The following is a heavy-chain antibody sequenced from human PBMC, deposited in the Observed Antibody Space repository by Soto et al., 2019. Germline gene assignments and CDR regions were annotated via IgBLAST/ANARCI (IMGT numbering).Heavy chain of an antibody. Sequence: PSETLSLTCSVSGGSMSKFYWSWIRKTAGKGLEWMGRVYATGTSDYNPSLRSRIAMSVDISKKTFSLRLRSVTAADTGVYYCVRDGSNTIRDCFDPWGQRILVRVSS. CDR2: VYATGTS. D-gene: IGHD3-10*01. CDR1: GGSMSKFY. CDR3: VRDGSNTIRDCFDP. V-gene: IGHV4-4*07. J-gene: IGHJ5*02.